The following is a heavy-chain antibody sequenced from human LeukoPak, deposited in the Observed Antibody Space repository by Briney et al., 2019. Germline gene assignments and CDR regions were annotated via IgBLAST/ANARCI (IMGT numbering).Heavy chain of an antibody. CDR3: TRGWNSFEY. CDR2: TYYRSKWYN. D-gene: IGHD1-1*01. J-gene: IGHJ4*02. V-gene: IGHV6-1*01. Sequence: SQTLSLTCAISGDSVSSNSAAWNWIRQSLSRGLEWVGRTYYRSKWYNDYALSVRGRITINPDTSKNQFSLQLNSMTPEDTAVYFCTRGWNSFEYWGQGTLVTVSS. CDR1: GDSVSSNSAA.